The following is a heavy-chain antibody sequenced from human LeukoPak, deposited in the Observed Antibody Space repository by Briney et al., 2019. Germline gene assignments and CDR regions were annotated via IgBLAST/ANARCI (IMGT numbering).Heavy chain of an antibody. CDR3: AREKRGYSSACEDY. Sequence: GGSRGPSVQPLDLTFVSYWWTGFGRPPGRGWEGGPNIKQDGSEKYYVDSVKGRFTISRDNAKNSLYLQMNSLRAEDTAVYYCAREKRGYSSACEDYWGQGTLVTVSS. CDR2: IKQDGSEK. CDR1: DLTFVSYW. J-gene: IGHJ4*02. D-gene: IGHD6-19*01. V-gene: IGHV3-7*01.